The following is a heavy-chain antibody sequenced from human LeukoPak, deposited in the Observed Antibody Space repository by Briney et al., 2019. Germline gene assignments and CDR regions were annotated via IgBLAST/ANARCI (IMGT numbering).Heavy chain of an antibody. J-gene: IGHJ3*02. CDR1: GYTFTNYG. V-gene: IGHV1-18*01. Sequence: ASVKVSCKASGYTFTNYGISWVRQAPGQGLEWMGWISTYNGNPNYAQKLQDRVTMTTDTSTTTAYMDLRSLRSDDTAVYYCARAGGWAREDYKGDAFDIWGQGTMVTVSS. CDR3: ARAGGWAREDYKGDAFDI. CDR2: ISTYNGNP. D-gene: IGHD6-19*01.